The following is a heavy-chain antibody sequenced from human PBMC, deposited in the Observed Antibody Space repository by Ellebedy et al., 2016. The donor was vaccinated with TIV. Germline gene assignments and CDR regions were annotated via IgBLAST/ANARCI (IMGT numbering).Heavy chain of an antibody. CDR3: ARGGPGGDNWFFGL. Sequence: GESLKISCAASGFSLTGSDLHWVRRPAGKGLEWVSASVAAGDTYYPDSVRGRFTISRESAKNSFYLQMNSLTAGDTAVYYCARGGPGGDNWFFGLWGRGTRVTVSS. V-gene: IGHV3-13*01. CDR2: SVAAGDT. J-gene: IGHJ2*01. D-gene: IGHD3-10*01. CDR1: GFSLTGSD.